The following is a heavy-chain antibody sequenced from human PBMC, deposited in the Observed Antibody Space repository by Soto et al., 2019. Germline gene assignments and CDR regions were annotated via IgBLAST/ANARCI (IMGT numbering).Heavy chain of an antibody. Sequence: SVKVSCKASGGTFSSYAISWVRQAPGQGLEWMGGIIPIFGKANYAQKFQGRVTITADESTSTAYMELSSLRSEDTAVYYCARGCYSSGYDSHYYYYYGMDVWGQGTTVTVSS. CDR1: GGTFSSYA. J-gene: IGHJ6*02. CDR2: IIPIFGKA. D-gene: IGHD5-12*01. V-gene: IGHV1-69*13. CDR3: ARGCYSSGYDSHYYYYYGMDV.